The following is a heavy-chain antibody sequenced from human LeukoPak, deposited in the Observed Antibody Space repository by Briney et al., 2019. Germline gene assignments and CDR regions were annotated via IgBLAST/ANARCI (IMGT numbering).Heavy chain of an antibody. V-gene: IGHV4-39*07. Sequence: SSETLSLTCTVSGVSISSSSYYWGWLRQPPGRGLEWIGSIYYTGSTYYSPSLKRRVTISVDTSKNQFSLKLSSVTAADTAVYYCARARLVGATTDYWGQGTLVTVSS. D-gene: IGHD1-26*01. CDR1: GVSISSSSYY. CDR3: ARARLVGATTDY. CDR2: IYYTGST. J-gene: IGHJ4*02.